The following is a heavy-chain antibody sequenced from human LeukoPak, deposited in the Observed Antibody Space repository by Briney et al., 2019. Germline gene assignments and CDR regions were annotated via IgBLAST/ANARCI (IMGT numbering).Heavy chain of an antibody. D-gene: IGHD3-10*01. V-gene: IGHV5-10-1*01. CDR3: ARSGTTGYFDS. Sequence: GESLKISCTGFGYTFTSQWIIRVRQMPGKGLEWMGMIDPSDSYTNYSPSFQGHVTISADKSISTAYLQWSSLKASDTAMYYCARSGTTGYFDSCGQGTLVTVSS. J-gene: IGHJ4*02. CDR1: GYTFTSQW. CDR2: IDPSDSYT.